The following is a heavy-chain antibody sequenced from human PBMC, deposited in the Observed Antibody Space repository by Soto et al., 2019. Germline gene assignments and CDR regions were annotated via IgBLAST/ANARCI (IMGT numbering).Heavy chain of an antibody. D-gene: IGHD5-12*01. CDR3: ARRYTSRDGDYFDY. CDR2: IYYSGRN. CDR1: GGSISSSGYY. V-gene: IGHV4-39*01. J-gene: IGHJ4*02. Sequence: QLQLQESGPGLVKPSETLSLTCIVSGGSISSSGYYWGWIRQPPGKGLQWIGSIYYSGRNNYNPSLRSRVTIFVDTSKNQFSLKLSSVTAADTAVYFCARRYTSRDGDYFDYWGQGTLVTVSS.